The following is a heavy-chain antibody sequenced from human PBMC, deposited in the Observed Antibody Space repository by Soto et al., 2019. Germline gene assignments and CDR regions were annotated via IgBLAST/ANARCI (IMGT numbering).Heavy chain of an antibody. D-gene: IGHD1-26*01. V-gene: IGHV1-3*01. Sequence: ASVKVSCKASGYTFTSYAMHWVRQAPGQRLEWMGRTNAGNGNTKYSQKFQGRVTITRDTSASTAYMELSSLRSEDTAVYYCARRLVVGAILSPWGQGTLVTVSS. CDR1: GYTFTSYA. CDR3: ARRLVVGAILSP. CDR2: TNAGNGNT. J-gene: IGHJ5*02.